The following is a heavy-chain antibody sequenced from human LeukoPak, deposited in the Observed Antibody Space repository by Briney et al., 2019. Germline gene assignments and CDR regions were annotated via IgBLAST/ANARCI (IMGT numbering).Heavy chain of an antibody. J-gene: IGHJ6*03. CDR1: RFTFSSYG. Sequence: GGSLRLSCPAARFTFSSYGMHWVRQAPGKGLEWVAYIQYDGSNEQYADSVKGRFSISRDSSKNILYLQMNSLRAEDTAVYYCAKDRCSNGVGCYYYYMDVWGKGTTVTISS. V-gene: IGHV3-30*02. D-gene: IGHD2-8*01. CDR3: AKDRCSNGVGCYYYYMDV. CDR2: IQYDGSNE.